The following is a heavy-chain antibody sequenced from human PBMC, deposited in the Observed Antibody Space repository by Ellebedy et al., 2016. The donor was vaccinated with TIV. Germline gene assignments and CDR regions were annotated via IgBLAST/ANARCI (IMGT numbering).Heavy chain of an antibody. CDR1: GFTFSSYA. Sequence: GESLKISCAASGFTFSSYAMHWVRQAPGKGLEWVAVISYDGSNKYYADSVKGRFTISRDNAKNTLYLQMNSLRAEDTAVYYCARDNKGYYPNDAFDIWGQGTMVTVSS. D-gene: IGHD1-26*01. CDR3: ARDNKGYYPNDAFDI. J-gene: IGHJ3*02. V-gene: IGHV3-30-3*01. CDR2: ISYDGSNK.